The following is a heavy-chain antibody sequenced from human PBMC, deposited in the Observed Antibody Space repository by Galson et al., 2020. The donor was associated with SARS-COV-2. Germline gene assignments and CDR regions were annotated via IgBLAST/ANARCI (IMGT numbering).Heavy chain of an antibody. Sequence: NSGGSLRLSCAASGFTFSSYSMNWVRQAPGKGLEWVSSISSSSSYIYYADPVKGRFTISRDNAKNSLYLQMNSLRAEDTAVYYCARDPLLRYFDWLPLYFDYWGQGTLVTVSS. D-gene: IGHD3-9*01. J-gene: IGHJ4*02. CDR2: ISSSSSYI. V-gene: IGHV3-21*01. CDR3: ARDPLLRYFDWLPLYFDY. CDR1: GFTFSSYS.